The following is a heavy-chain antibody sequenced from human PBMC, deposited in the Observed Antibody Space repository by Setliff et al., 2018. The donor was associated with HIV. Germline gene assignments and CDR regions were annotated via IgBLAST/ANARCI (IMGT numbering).Heavy chain of an antibody. D-gene: IGHD6-19*01. CDR3: AKTNGWFLIDY. J-gene: IGHJ4*02. V-gene: IGHV3-30*02. CDR1: GSTFSHYG. CDR2: IRNDASNT. Sequence: PGGSLRLSCAASGSTFSHYGMHWVRQAPGKGLEWVTFIRNDASNTYYADSVKGRFTISRDDSKNTLFLQMDSLRPEDTALYYCAKTNGWFLIDYWGQGTLVTVSS.